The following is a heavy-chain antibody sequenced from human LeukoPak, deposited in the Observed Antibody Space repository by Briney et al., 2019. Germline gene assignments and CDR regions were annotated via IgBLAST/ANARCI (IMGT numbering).Heavy chain of an antibody. CDR3: SRDQAGYCSGASCP. CDR2: IRYDGSNK. V-gene: IGHV3-30*02. D-gene: IGHD2-2*03. J-gene: IGHJ5*02. CDR1: GFTFSSYG. Sequence: QAGGSLRLSCAASGFTFSSYGMHWVRQAPGKGLEWVAFIRYDGSNKYYADSVKGRFTISRDNSKNTLYLQMNSLRAEDTAVYYCSRDQAGYCSGASCPWGQGTRVTVSS.